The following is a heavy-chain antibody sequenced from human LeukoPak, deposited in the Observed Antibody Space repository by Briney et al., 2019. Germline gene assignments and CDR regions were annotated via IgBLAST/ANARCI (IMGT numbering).Heavy chain of an antibody. CDR3: ARGVTGRYCSTTSCHWRGWFDP. CDR2: MNPNSGNT. J-gene: IGHJ5*02. CDR1: RYTFTSFH. Sequence: GASVKVSCKASRYTFTSFHMNWVRRATGQGLEWMGWMNPNSGNTGYAQKFQGRVTMTRNTSISTAYMELSSLRSEDTAVYYCARGVTGRYCSTTSCHWRGWFDPWGQGTLVTVSS. V-gene: IGHV1-8*01. D-gene: IGHD2-2*01.